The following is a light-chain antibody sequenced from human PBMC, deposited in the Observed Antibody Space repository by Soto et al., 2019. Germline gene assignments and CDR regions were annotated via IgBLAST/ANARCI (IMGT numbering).Light chain of an antibody. V-gene: IGKV1-39*01. CDR2: AAS. Sequence: DIQMTQSPSSLSASVGDRVTITCRAKESVSSYVNWYQQKPGKAPKLLIYAASSLQSGVPARFSGSGSVTDFTLTISGLEPEDFATYYCQQSYSKWTFGQGTKVEIK. CDR3: QQSYSKWT. J-gene: IGKJ1*01. CDR1: ESVSSY.